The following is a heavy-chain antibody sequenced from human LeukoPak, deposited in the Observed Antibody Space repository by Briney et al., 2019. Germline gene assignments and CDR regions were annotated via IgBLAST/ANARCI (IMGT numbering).Heavy chain of an antibody. CDR2: ISSSSGYI. Sequence: GGSLRLSCAASGFTFSSYSMNWIRQAPGKGLEWVSSISSSSGYIYYADSVKGRFTISRDNAKNSLYLQMNSLRAEDTAVYYCARAVAVAGTSDYWGQGTLVTVSS. CDR3: ARAVAVAGTSDY. CDR1: GFTFSSYS. D-gene: IGHD6-19*01. J-gene: IGHJ4*02. V-gene: IGHV3-21*01.